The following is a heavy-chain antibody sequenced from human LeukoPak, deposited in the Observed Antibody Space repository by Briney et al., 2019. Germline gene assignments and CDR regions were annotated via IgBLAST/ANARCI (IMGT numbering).Heavy chain of an antibody. CDR1: GGSTGSGGHY. D-gene: IGHD2-8*01. Sequence: SQTLSLTCTVSGGSTGSGGHYWSWIRQSPGKGLEWIGYIYHSGSTYYHPSLMSRVAISEDRSKNQSYLKLMSVTAADTAVYYCALTRSGFCTTSSCFEFWGQGTLVTVSS. CDR3: ALTRSGFCTTSSCFEF. V-gene: IGHV4-30-2*06. J-gene: IGHJ4*02. CDR2: IYHSGST.